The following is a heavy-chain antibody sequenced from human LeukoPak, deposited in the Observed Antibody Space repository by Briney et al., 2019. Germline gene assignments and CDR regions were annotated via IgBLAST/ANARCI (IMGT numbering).Heavy chain of an antibody. CDR3: AKDRPPGNIVVVPAAIGRVDAFDI. CDR2: ISGSGGST. J-gene: IGHJ3*02. D-gene: IGHD2-2*01. CDR1: GFTFSSYA. Sequence: GGSLRLSCAASGFTFSSYAMSWVRQAPGKGLEWVSAISGSGGSTYYADSVKGRFTISRDNSKNTLYLQMNSLRAEDTAVYYCAKDRPPGNIVVVPAAIGRVDAFDIWGQGTMVTVSS. V-gene: IGHV3-23*01.